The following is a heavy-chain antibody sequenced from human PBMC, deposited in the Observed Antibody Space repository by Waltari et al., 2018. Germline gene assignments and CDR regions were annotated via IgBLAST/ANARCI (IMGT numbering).Heavy chain of an antibody. D-gene: IGHD6-19*01. J-gene: IGHJ4*02. CDR1: GDSIKPNELY. V-gene: IGHV4-39*07. CDR2: IYYTGTT. CDR3: GRDSGWYAY. Sequence: QLQLQESGPTMVKPPDTLSLTCTVSGDSIKPNELYWGWIRQTPGKGLEWIGSIYYTGTTYYDPSLRSRATLSVDTSKNQFSLTLHSVTAADTAIYYCGRDSGWYAYWGQGIQITVSS.